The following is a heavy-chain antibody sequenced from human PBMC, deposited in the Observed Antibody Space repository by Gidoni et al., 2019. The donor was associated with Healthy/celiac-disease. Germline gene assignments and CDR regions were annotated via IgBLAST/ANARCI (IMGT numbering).Heavy chain of an antibody. V-gene: IGHV4-59*01. CDR3: ARGDYGGTDAFDI. Sequence: QVQLQESGPGLVKPSETLSLTCTVSGGSISSYYWSWIRQPPGKGLEWIGYIYYSGSTNYNPSLKSRVTISVDTSKNQFSLKLSSVTAADTAVYYCARGDYGGTDAFDIWGQGTMVTVSS. J-gene: IGHJ3*02. D-gene: IGHD4-17*01. CDR2: IYYSGST. CDR1: GGSISSYY.